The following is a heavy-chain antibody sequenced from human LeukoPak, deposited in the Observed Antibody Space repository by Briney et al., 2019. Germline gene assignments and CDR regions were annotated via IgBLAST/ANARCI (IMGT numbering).Heavy chain of an antibody. D-gene: IGHD1-26*01. V-gene: IGHV3-9*03. CDR2: ISWNSGSI. J-gene: IGHJ3*02. Sequence: GGSLRLSCAASGFTFDDYAMHWVRQAPGKGLEWVSGISWNSGSIGYADSVKGRFTISRDNAKNSLYLQMNSLRAEDMALYYCAKVLLVGAGGDAFDIWGQGTMVTVSS. CDR3: AKVLLVGAGGDAFDI. CDR1: GFTFDDYA.